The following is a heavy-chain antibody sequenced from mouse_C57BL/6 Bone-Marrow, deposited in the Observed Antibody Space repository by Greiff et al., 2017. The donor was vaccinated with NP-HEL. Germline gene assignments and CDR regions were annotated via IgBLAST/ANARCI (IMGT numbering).Heavy chain of an antibody. D-gene: IGHD2-1*01. Sequence: QVPLQQPGAELVKPGASVKLSCKASGYTFTSYWMHWVKQSPVQGLECTGMIHPNSGSTNYNETFKSKATLTVDNSSSTAYMQLSSLTSEDAAVYYCLYYGNPWGQGTTLTVSS. CDR3: LYYGNP. J-gene: IGHJ2*01. V-gene: IGHV1-64*01. CDR1: GYTFTSYW. CDR2: IHPNSGST.